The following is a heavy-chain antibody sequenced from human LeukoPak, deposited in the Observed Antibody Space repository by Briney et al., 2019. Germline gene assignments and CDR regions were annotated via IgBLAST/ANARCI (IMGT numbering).Heavy chain of an antibody. CDR3: ARGDIVVVPAAPFDY. J-gene: IGHJ4*02. Sequence: PGGSLRLSCAASGFTFSSYSMNWVRQAPGKGLEWVSSISSSSSYIYYADSVKGRFTISRDNAKNSLYLQMNSLRAADTAVYYCARGDIVVVPAAPFDYWGQGTLVTVSS. V-gene: IGHV3-21*01. D-gene: IGHD2-2*01. CDR2: ISSSSSYI. CDR1: GFTFSSYS.